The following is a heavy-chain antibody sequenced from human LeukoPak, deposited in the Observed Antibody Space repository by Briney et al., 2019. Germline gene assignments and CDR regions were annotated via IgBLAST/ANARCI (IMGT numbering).Heavy chain of an antibody. J-gene: IGHJ4*02. V-gene: IGHV3-30*02. CDR2: ILFDGSKK. CDR1: GFTFSHHG. Sequence: GGSLRLSCAASGFTFSHHGMHWVRQAPGKGLEWVAFILFDGSKKYFVDSVKGRFTISRDNSNNAVSLRMNNLRTEDTAMYYCARAVDKGTGYYMDFWGQGTLVTVSS. D-gene: IGHD3-22*01. CDR3: ARAVDKGTGYYMDF.